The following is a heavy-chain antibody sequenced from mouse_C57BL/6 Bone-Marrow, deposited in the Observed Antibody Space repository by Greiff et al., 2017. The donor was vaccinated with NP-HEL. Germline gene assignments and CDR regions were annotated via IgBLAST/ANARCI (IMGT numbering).Heavy chain of an antibody. CDR1: GFTFSDYG. V-gene: IGHV5-17*01. CDR3: AQGYYAMDD. CDR2: ISSGSSTI. Sequence: EVMLVASGGGLVKPGGSLKLSCAASGFTFSDYGMHWVRQAPEKGLEWVAYISSGSSTIYYADTVKGRFTISRDNAKNTLFLQMTSLRSEDTAMDYCAQGYYAMDDWGQGTSVTVSS. J-gene: IGHJ4*01.